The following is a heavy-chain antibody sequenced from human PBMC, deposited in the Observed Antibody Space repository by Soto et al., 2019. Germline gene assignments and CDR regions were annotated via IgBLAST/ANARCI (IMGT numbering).Heavy chain of an antibody. Sequence: GGSLRLSCAASGFTFSSYWMHWVRQVPEKGLVWVSRINSDGSITNYADAVKGRFTISRDNVKNTLYLQMNSLRAEDTAVYYCVRYSRSVGGSYRPDYWGQGTMVTVSS. CDR3: VRYSRSVGGSYRPDY. CDR2: INSDGSIT. J-gene: IGHJ4*02. D-gene: IGHD3-16*02. CDR1: GFTFSSYW. V-gene: IGHV3-74*01.